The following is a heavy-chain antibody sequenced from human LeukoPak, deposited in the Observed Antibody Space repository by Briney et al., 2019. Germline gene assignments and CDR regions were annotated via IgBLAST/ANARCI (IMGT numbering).Heavy chain of an antibody. D-gene: IGHD6-13*01. CDR2: IKQDGSEK. Sequence: GGSLRLSCAASGFTFTNYWMRWVRQAPGKGLEWVANIKQDGSEKHYVDSVKGRFTISRDNAKNSLYLQMNSLRDEDTAVYYCTTSYSSSWYASGTDYWGQGTLVTVSS. V-gene: IGHV3-7*01. CDR3: TTSYSSSWYASGTDY. CDR1: GFTFTNYW. J-gene: IGHJ4*02.